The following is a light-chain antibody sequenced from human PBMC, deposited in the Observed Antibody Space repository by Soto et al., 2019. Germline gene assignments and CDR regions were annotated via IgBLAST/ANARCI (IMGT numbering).Light chain of an antibody. V-gene: IGKV1-5*03. CDR3: QHYNSYSEA. J-gene: IGKJ1*01. CDR2: EAS. Sequence: KQLKQSPATLSVTLRDRVTITWRASQSISSWLAWYQQKPGKAPKLLIYEASSLESGVPSRFSGSGYGTEFNLTISSLQPDDFATYYCQHYNSYSEAFGQGTKVDIK. CDR1: QSISSW.